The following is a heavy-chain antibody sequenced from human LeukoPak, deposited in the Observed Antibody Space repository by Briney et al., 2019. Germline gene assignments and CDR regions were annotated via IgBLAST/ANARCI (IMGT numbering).Heavy chain of an antibody. Sequence: GSLSLSCAASGFTFSNYAMRWVRQAPGKGLEWVAVIWYDGSNKYYADSVKGRFTISRDNSKNTLYLQMNSLRAEDTAVYYCARDGRLRYFDCSTAVDDAFDIWGQGTMVTFSS. CDR2: IWYDGSNK. J-gene: IGHJ3*02. D-gene: IGHD3-9*01. V-gene: IGHV3-33*08. CDR1: GFTFSNYA. CDR3: ARDGRLRYFDCSTAVDDAFDI.